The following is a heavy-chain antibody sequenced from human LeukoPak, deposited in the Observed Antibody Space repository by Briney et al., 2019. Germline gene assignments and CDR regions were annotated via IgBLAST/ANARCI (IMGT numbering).Heavy chain of an antibody. D-gene: IGHD2-2*01. J-gene: IGHJ6*02. Sequence: PGGSLRLSCAASGFTFSSYAMHWVRQAPGKGLEWGAVISYDGSNKYYADSVKGRFTTSRDNSKDTLYLQMNSLRAEDTAVYYCAREPIYCSSTSCYYYYGMDVWGQGTTVTVSS. CDR3: AREPIYCSSTSCYYYYGMDV. CDR2: ISYDGSNK. CDR1: GFTFSSYA. V-gene: IGHV3-30*04.